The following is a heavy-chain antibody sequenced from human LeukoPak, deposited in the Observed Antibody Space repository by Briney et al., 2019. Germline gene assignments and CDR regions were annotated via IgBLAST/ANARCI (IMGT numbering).Heavy chain of an antibody. J-gene: IGHJ4*02. CDR1: GFIFSDYA. V-gene: IGHV3-49*04. CDR3: TSTLGY. Sequence: GGSLRLSCTASGFIFSDYAMSWVRQAPGKGLEWVGFIRSKDYGGTTEYAASVKGRFTISRDDSKNTLYLQMNSLKTEDTAVYYCTSTLGYWGQGTLVTVSS. CDR2: IRSKDYGGTT.